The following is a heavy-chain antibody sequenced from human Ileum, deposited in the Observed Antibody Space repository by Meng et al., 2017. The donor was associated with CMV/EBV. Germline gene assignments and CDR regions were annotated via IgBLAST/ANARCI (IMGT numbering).Heavy chain of an antibody. CDR2: INPNTGDT. CDR1: GYTFVGYY. CDR3: ARGPSNGDFDY. Sequence: QGQLVQSGAEVKTPGASVKVSCKASGYTFVGYYIHWIRQAPGQGFEWMGWINPNTGDTDYAQKFRDRVTMTRDTSISTVFMDLNWLKSDDTAVYYCARGPSNGDFDYWGQGTLVTVSS. J-gene: IGHJ4*02. V-gene: IGHV1-2*02. D-gene: IGHD4-17*01.